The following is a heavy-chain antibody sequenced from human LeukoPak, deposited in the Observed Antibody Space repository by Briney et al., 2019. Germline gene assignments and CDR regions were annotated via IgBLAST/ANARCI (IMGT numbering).Heavy chain of an antibody. CDR1: GFTFSNYA. D-gene: IGHD5-12*01. V-gene: IGHV3-23*01. CDR3: ANSLSSGYDPFDY. Sequence: GGSLRLSCTASGFTFSNYAMTWVRQAPGKGLEWVSGISRSSGSTYYADSVKGRFTISRGNSKNTLYLEMNSLRAEDTAVYYCANSLSSGYDPFDYWGQGTLVTVSS. CDR2: ISRSSGST. J-gene: IGHJ4*02.